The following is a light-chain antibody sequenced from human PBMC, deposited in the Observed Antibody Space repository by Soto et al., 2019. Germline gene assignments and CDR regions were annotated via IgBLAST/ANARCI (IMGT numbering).Light chain of an antibody. Sequence: EIVMTQSPATLSLSPEGRGILSGRASQTIDNTLAWYQRKPGQAPRLLIYDASTRATGVPARFSSSGSGTDFTLTIRSLQSEDFAVYYCQHYNYWPYTFGQGTKVDIK. CDR2: DAS. J-gene: IGKJ2*01. CDR1: QTIDNT. CDR3: QHYNYWPYT. V-gene: IGKV3-15*01.